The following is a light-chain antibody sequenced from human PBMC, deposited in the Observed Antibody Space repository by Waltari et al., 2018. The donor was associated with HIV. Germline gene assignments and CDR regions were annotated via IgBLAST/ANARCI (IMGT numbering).Light chain of an antibody. Sequence: ALRMTQSPSSFSASVGDRVTITCRASQGITTSLAWYQQQPGGAPMLLIHTTSTLESGVPSRFSGSGSGTEFTLTISCLQSEDVATYYCHQYHDFPFTFGPGTKVDIK. J-gene: IGKJ3*01. CDR3: HQYHDFPFT. CDR2: TTS. CDR1: QGITTS. V-gene: IGKV1-8*01.